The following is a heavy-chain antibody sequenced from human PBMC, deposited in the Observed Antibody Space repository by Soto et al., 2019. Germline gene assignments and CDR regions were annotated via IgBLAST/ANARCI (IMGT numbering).Heavy chain of an antibody. CDR1: GFTFSDYY. D-gene: IGHD2-15*01. J-gene: IGHJ4*02. V-gene: IGHV3-11*06. CDR2: ISSSSSYT. CDR3: ARENSGGHFDY. Sequence: QVQLVESGGGLVKPGGSLRLSCADSGFTFSDYYMSWIRQAPGKGLEWVSYISSSSSYTNYADSVKGRFTISRDNAKNSLYLQMNSMRAEDTAVYYCARENSGGHFDYWGQGTLVTVSS.